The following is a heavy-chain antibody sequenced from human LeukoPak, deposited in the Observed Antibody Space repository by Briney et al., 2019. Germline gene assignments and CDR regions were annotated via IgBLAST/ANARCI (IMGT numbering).Heavy chain of an antibody. Sequence: GGSLRLSCAASGFTFSTYWMTWVHQAPGKGLEWVANIKQDGSEKTYVDSVRGRFTISRDNAKNSLYLQMNSLRAEDTAIYYCARGLVAMLRGVMGYWGQGTLVTVSS. CDR1: GFTFSTYW. CDR2: IKQDGSEK. CDR3: ARGLVAMLRGVMGY. V-gene: IGHV3-7*01. J-gene: IGHJ4*02. D-gene: IGHD3-10*01.